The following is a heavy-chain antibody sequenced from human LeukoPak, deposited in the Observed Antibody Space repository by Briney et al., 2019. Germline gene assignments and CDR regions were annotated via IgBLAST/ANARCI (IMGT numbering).Heavy chain of an antibody. D-gene: IGHD4-11*01. V-gene: IGHV3-33*01. CDR3: ARGLPPVMKYYFDY. J-gene: IGHJ4*02. CDR1: GFTFNSYG. Sequence: AGSLRLSCAASGFTFNSYGMHWVRQPPGKGLEWVAVMWYDGSNKYYADSVKGRFTISRAASKNTLYLQMNSLRAEDTAMYYCARGLPPVMKYYFDYWGQGTLVTVSS. CDR2: MWYDGSNK.